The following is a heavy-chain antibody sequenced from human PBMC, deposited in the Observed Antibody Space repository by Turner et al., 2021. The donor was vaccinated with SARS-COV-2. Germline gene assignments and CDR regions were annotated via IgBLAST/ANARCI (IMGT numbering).Heavy chain of an antibody. D-gene: IGHD3-22*01. Sequence: QVKLVESGGGVVQPGRSLRLSCAASGLTFSSYGMHWVRRGPGKGLEWVAVISYDGSNKYYADSVKGRFTISRDNSKNTLYRQMNSLRAEDTAVYYCAKGPWYYYDSSGLPYYFDYWGQGTLVTVSS. CDR3: AKGPWYYYDSSGLPYYFDY. CDR2: ISYDGSNK. V-gene: IGHV3-30*18. CDR1: GLTFSSYG. J-gene: IGHJ4*02.